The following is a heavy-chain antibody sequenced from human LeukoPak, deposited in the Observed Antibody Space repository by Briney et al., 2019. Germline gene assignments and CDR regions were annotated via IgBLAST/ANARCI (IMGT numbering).Heavy chain of an antibody. V-gene: IGHV4-34*01. J-gene: IGHJ3*02. CDR1: GGSISSYY. Sequence: SSETLSLTCTVSGGSISSYYWSWIRQPPGKGLEWIGEINHSGSTNYNPSLKSRVTISVDTSKNQFSLKLSSVTAADTAVYYCARGELSSGGDSTGGAFDIWGQGTMVTVSS. D-gene: IGHD4-23*01. CDR3: ARGELSSGGDSTGGAFDI. CDR2: INHSGST.